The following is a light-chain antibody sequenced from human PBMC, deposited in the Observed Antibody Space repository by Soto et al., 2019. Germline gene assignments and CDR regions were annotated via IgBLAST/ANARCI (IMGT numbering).Light chain of an antibody. Sequence: QSALTQPASVSGSPGQSITISCTGTSSDAGGYNYVSWYQQHPGKAPKLMIYDVSNRPSGVSNRFSGSKSGNTASLTISGLQAEDEADYYCSSYTSSSLHVFGTGNKVTVL. J-gene: IGLJ1*01. CDR1: SSDAGGYNY. V-gene: IGLV2-14*03. CDR2: DVS. CDR3: SSYTSSSLHV.